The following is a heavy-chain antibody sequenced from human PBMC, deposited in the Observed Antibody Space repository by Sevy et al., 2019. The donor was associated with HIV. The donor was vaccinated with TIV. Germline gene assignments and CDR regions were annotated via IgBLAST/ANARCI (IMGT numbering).Heavy chain of an antibody. D-gene: IGHD6-13*01. V-gene: IGHV3-7*01. CDR2: INQDGSEE. J-gene: IGHJ4*02. CDR3: VRAIAADGSF. CDR1: AFTFSSYW. Sequence: GGSLRLSCAASAFTFSSYWMTWVRQAPGKGLEWVANINQDGSEENYVDSVKGRFTIFRDNAKNSLFLQMNSLRAEDTALYYCVRAIAADGSFWGQGTLVTVSS.